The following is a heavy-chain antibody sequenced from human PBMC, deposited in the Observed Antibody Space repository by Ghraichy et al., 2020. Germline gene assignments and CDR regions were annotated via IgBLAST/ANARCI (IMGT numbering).Heavy chain of an antibody. CDR2: ISSNGGST. J-gene: IGHJ4*02. V-gene: IGHV3-64D*09. CDR3: VKDKNDFWSGPQYYFDY. D-gene: IGHD3-3*01. CDR1: GFTFSSYA. Sequence: GGSLRLSCSASGFTFSSYAMHWVRQAPGKGLEYVSAISSNGGSTYYADSVKGRFTISRDNSKNTLYLQMSSLRAEDTAVYYCVKDKNDFWSGPQYYFDYWGQGTLVTVSS.